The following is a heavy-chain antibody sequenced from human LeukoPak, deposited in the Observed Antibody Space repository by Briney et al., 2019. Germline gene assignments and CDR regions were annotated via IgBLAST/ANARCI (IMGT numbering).Heavy chain of an antibody. D-gene: IGHD3-10*01. Sequence: PSETLSVTCAVYGGSFSGYYWSWIRQPPGNGLEWIGEINHSGSTNYNPSLKSRVTISVDTSKNQFSLKLSSVTAADTAVYYCARGITMVRGVDYWGQGTLVTVSS. J-gene: IGHJ4*02. CDR3: ARGITMVRGVDY. CDR1: GGSFSGYY. CDR2: INHSGST. V-gene: IGHV4-34*01.